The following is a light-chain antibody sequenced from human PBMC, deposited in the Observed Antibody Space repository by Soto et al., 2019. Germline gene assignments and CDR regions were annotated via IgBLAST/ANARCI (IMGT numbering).Light chain of an antibody. J-gene: IGKJ5*01. CDR3: QQLDSYPIT. Sequence: IPLTQSPSSLSASVGDRVTITCRASQGISSYLAWYQQKPGKAPKLLIYAASTLQSGVPSRFSGSESGTDFTLTISSLQPEDFATYYCQQLDSYPITFGQGTRLEIK. CDR2: AAS. CDR1: QGISSY. V-gene: IGKV1-9*01.